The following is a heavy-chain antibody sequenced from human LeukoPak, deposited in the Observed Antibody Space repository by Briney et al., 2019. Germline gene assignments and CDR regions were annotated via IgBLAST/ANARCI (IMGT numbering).Heavy chain of an antibody. Sequence: PSETLSLTCTVSGGSISSYYWSWIRQPPGKGLEWIGYIYYSGSTNCNPSLKSRVTISVDTSKNQFSLKLSSVTAADTAVYYCARPKYSSGWYDDAFDIWGQGTMVTVSS. V-gene: IGHV4-59*01. D-gene: IGHD6-19*01. CDR2: IYYSGST. J-gene: IGHJ3*02. CDR1: GGSISSYY. CDR3: ARPKYSSGWYDDAFDI.